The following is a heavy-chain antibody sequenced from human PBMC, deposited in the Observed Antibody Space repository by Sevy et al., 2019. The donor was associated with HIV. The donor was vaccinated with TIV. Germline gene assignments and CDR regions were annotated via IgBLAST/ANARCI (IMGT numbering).Heavy chain of an antibody. J-gene: IGHJ4*02. CDR1: GFTFSSYA. CDR2: ISGSCGST. CDR3: AKGVVLRFLEWLFYFDY. Sequence: GGSLRLSCAASGFTFSSYAMSWVRQAPGKGLEWVSAISGSCGSTYYADSVKGRFTISRDNSKNTLYLQMNSLRAEDTAVYYCAKGVVLRFLEWLFYFDYWGQGTLVTVSS. V-gene: IGHV3-23*01. D-gene: IGHD3-3*01.